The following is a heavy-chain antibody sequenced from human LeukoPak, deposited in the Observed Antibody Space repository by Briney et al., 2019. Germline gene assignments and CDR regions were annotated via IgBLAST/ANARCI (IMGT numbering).Heavy chain of an antibody. Sequence: SVKVSCKASGGTFSSYAISWVRQAPGQGLEGRGRIIPIFGTANYAQKFQGRVTITTDESTSTAYMALSSLRSEDTAVYYCASSIFGVVQTPYYYYYMDVWGKGTTVTVSS. CDR2: IIPIFGTA. CDR3: ASSIFGVVQTPYYYYYMDV. V-gene: IGHV1-69*05. CDR1: GGTFSSYA. J-gene: IGHJ6*03. D-gene: IGHD3-3*01.